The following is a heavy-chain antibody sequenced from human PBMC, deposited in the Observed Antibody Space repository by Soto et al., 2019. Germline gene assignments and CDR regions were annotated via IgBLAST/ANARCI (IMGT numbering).Heavy chain of an antibody. D-gene: IGHD3-16*01. J-gene: IGHJ4*02. V-gene: IGHV3-23*01. CDR3: AKRQDSLVCFDY. Sequence: EVQLLESGGGLVQPGGSLRLSCAASGFTFSNYDMSWVRQAQGKGLEWVSKISGGGGRRYYADSVKGRFTISRENSKNTLYMQMNSLRAEDTAVYYCAKRQDSLVCFDYLGQGTLVTVSS. CDR1: GFTFSNYD. CDR2: ISGGGGRR.